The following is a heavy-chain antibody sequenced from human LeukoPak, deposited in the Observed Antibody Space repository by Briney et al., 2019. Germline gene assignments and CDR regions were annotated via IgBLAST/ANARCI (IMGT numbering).Heavy chain of an antibody. J-gene: IGHJ4*02. V-gene: IGHV3-23*01. D-gene: IGHD1-26*01. CDR3: AVGDSGFDY. CDR1: GFTFSSYA. CDR2: ISGSGGST. Sequence: GGSLRLSCAASGFTFSSYAMSWVRQAPGKGLEWVSAISGSGGSTFYADSVKGRFTISRDNSKNTLYLQMNSLRAEDKAVYYCAVGDSGFDYWGQGTLVTVSS.